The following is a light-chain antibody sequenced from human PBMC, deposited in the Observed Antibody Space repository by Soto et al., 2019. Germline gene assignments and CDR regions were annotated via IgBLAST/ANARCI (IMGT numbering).Light chain of an antibody. J-gene: IGKJ2*01. CDR1: QSVSSF. CDR3: QKRTNWPPT. CDR2: DAS. V-gene: IGKV3-11*01. Sequence: EIVLTQSPATLSLSPGERATLSCRASQSVSSFLAWYQQKPGQAPRLLIYDASNRATGIPARFSGSGSGTDFTLTTSSLEPEDSAVYYCQKRTNWPPTFGQGTKLEI.